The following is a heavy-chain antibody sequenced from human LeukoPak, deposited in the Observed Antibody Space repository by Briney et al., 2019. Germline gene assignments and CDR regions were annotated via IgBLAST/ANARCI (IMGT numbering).Heavy chain of an antibody. Sequence: SETLSLTCTVSGGSISSSSYYWSWIRQPAGKGLEWIGRIYTSGSTNYNPSLKSRVTISVDTSKNQFSLKLSSVTAADTAVYYCARDPAYYDILTGYSGGVFDPWGQGTLVTVSS. J-gene: IGHJ5*02. V-gene: IGHV4-61*02. CDR2: IYTSGST. CDR1: GGSISSSSYY. D-gene: IGHD3-9*01. CDR3: ARDPAYYDILTGYSGGVFDP.